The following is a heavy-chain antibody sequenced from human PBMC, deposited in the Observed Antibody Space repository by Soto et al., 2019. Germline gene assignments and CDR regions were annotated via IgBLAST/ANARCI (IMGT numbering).Heavy chain of an antibody. Sequence: SETLSLTCTVSGGSISSGDYYWSWIRQPPGKGLEWIGYIYYSGSTYYNPSLKSRVTISVDTSKNQFSLKLSSVTAADTAVYYCARWVRDSGSYYYYYGMDVWGQGTTVTVSS. V-gene: IGHV4-30-4*01. CDR2: IYYSGST. CDR1: GGSISSGDYY. J-gene: IGHJ6*02. D-gene: IGHD3-10*01. CDR3: ARWVRDSGSYYYYYGMDV.